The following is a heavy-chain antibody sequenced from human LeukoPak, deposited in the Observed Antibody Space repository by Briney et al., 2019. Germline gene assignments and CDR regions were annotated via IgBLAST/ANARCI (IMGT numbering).Heavy chain of an antibody. CDR2: MNPNSGNT. D-gene: IGHD6-13*01. V-gene: IGHV1-8*01. J-gene: IGHJ5*02. CDR1: GYTFTNYD. Sequence: ASVKVSCKASGYTFTNYDVNWVRQATGQGLEWMGWMNPNSGNTGYAQKFQGRVTMTRNTSISTAYMELSSLRSEDTAVYYCARYSSRYNWFDPWGQGTLVTVSS. CDR3: ARYSSRYNWFDP.